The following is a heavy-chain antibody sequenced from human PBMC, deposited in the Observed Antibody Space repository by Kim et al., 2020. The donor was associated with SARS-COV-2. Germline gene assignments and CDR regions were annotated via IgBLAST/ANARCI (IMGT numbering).Heavy chain of an antibody. CDR1: EYKITEFS. CDR2: FDAGDGDR. V-gene: IGHV1-24*01. CDR3: AIESEYKDAIHV. J-gene: IGHJ3*01. Sequence: ASVKVSCKVAEYKITEFSLHWVRQAPGKGLEWVGRFDAGDGDRVYAEAFQGRVTMTEDTESDTAYMDLSSLTFEDTAVYYCAIESEYKDAIHVWGQGTVV. D-gene: IGHD6-6*01.